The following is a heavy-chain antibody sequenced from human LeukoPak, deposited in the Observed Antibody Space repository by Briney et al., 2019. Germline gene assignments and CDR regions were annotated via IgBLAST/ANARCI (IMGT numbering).Heavy chain of an antibody. CDR1: GYTFTSYG. V-gene: IGHV1-18*01. D-gene: IGHD3-16*02. CDR2: ISAYNGNT. J-gene: IGHJ4*02. CDR3: ARLPYDYVWGSYLERAYYFDY. Sequence: ASVKVSCKASGYTFTSYGISWVRQAPGQGLEWMGWISAYNGNTNYAQKFQGRVTMTRDTSTSTVYMELSSLRSEDTAVYYCARLPYDYVWGSYLERAYYFDYWGQGTLVTVSS.